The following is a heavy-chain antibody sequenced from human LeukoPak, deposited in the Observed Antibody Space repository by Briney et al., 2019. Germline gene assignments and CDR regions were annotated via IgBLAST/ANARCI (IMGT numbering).Heavy chain of an antibody. D-gene: IGHD3-10*01. J-gene: IGHJ4*02. Sequence: GGSLRLSCAASGFTFSSYAMHWVRQAPGKGLEWVAVISYDGSNKYYADSVKGRFTISRDNSKNTLYLQMNRLRAEDTAVYYCARLSYYGSGSYIDYWGQGTLVTVSS. CDR2: ISYDGSNK. CDR1: GFTFSSYA. CDR3: ARLSYYGSGSYIDY. V-gene: IGHV3-30-3*01.